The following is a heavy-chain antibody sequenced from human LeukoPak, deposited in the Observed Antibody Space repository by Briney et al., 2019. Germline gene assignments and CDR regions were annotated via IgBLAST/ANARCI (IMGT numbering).Heavy chain of an antibody. CDR1: GFTFSSYE. J-gene: IGHJ6*03. D-gene: IGHD4-11*01. Sequence: GGSLRLSCAASGFTFSSYEMNWVRQAPGKGLEWVSAISGSGGSTYYADSVKGRFTISRDNSKNTLYLQMNSLRAEDTAVYYCAKGAPSDYSNYLTYYYYYMDVWGKGTTVTVSS. CDR3: AKGAPSDYSNYLTYYYYYMDV. V-gene: IGHV3-23*01. CDR2: ISGSGGST.